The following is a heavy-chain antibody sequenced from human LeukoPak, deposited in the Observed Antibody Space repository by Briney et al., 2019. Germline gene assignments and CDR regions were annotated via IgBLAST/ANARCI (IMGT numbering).Heavy chain of an antibody. V-gene: IGHV4-38-2*02. Sequence: PPESLSLTCAVSGYSISSGYYWGWIRQPPGKGLEWIGSIYHSGSTYYNPSLKSRVTISVDTSKNQFSLKLSSVTAADTAVYYCARDPYYYDSSGYPFDYWGQGTLVTASS. J-gene: IGHJ4*02. D-gene: IGHD3-22*01. CDR1: GYSISSGYY. CDR3: ARDPYYYDSSGYPFDY. CDR2: IYHSGST.